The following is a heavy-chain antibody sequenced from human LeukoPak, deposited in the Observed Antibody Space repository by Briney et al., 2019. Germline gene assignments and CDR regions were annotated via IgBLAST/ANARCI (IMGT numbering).Heavy chain of an antibody. CDR1: GFTFSSYA. Sequence: GGSLRLSCPASGFTFSSYAMSWVRQAPGKGLEWVSAISGRGGSTYYADSVKGRFTISRDNSKNTLYLQMNSLKTEDTAVYYCTTKTLYDYVLGWGQGTLVTVSS. J-gene: IGHJ4*02. CDR3: TTKTLYDYVLG. D-gene: IGHD3-16*01. V-gene: IGHV3-23*01. CDR2: ISGRGGST.